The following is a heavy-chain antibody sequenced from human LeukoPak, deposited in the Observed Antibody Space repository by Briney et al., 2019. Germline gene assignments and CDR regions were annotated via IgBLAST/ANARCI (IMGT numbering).Heavy chain of an antibody. D-gene: IGHD6-19*01. CDR3: ARVIAVAGTGYFYMDV. Sequence: PSETLSLTCTVSGGSISTSSYYWSWIRQPPGKGLEWIGYIYYSGSTNYNPSLKSRVTISVDTPKNQFSLKLSSVTAADTAVYYCARVIAVAGTGYFYMDVWGKGTTVTVSS. J-gene: IGHJ6*03. CDR1: GGSISTSSYY. CDR2: IYYSGST. V-gene: IGHV4-61*01.